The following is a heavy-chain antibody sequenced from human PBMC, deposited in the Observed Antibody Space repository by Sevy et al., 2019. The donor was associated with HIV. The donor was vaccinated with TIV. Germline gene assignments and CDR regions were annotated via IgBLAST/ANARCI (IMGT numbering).Heavy chain of an antibody. CDR3: ARVAKWLVN. V-gene: IGHV4-59*01. CDR2: IYYSGST. CDR1: GGSISSYY. D-gene: IGHD6-19*01. Sequence: SETLSLTCTVSGGSISSYYWSWIRQPPGKGLEWIGYIYYSGSTNYNPSLKSRVTISVDTSKNQFSLKLSSVTAADTAVYYGARVAKWLVNWGQGTLVTVSS. J-gene: IGHJ4*02.